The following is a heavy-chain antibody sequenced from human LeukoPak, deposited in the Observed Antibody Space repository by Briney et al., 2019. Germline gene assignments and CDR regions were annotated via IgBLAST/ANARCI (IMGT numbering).Heavy chain of an antibody. CDR1: GDSVSSNSAA. J-gene: IGHJ4*02. Sequence: SQTLSLTCAISGDSVSSNSAAWNWIRQSPSRGLEWLGRTYYRSKWYNNYAISVKSRITINPGTSKNQFSLQLNSVTPEDTAIYYCARDVTGDLKLDYWGQGTLVTVSS. V-gene: IGHV6-1*01. CDR3: ARDVTGDLKLDY. D-gene: IGHD7-27*01. CDR2: TYYRSKWYN.